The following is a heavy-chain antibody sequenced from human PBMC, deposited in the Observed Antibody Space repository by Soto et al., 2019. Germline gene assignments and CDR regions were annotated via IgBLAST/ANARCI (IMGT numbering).Heavy chain of an antibody. CDR1: GLTLSHAW. J-gene: IGHJ4*02. CDR3: VPDLPGVRTNWGFDY. CDR2: IKTKVEGGTM. D-gene: IGHD7-27*01. Sequence: EVQLVESGGGFVEPGGSLRLSCVGSGLTLSHAWMTWVRQAPGKGLEWVGRIKTKVEGGTMDYAAPVKGRFSVSRDDSENTFYLHMRSLHSEDTAMYYCVPDLPGVRTNWGFDYWGQGTLVTVSS. V-gene: IGHV3-15*07.